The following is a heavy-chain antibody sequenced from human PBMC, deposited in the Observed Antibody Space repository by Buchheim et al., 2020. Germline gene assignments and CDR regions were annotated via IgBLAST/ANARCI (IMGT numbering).Heavy chain of an antibody. CDR2: INSDGSST. CDR1: GFTFSNYW. D-gene: IGHD3-10*01. CDR3: ARNRSAMVRGLYNGMDV. Sequence: EVQLLESGGGLVQPGGSLRLSCAASGFTFSNYWMYWIRQAPGKGLVWVSRINSDGSSTAYAESVQGRFTISRDNAKNTVSLQMNSLRSDDTAIYYCARNRSAMVRGLYNGMDVWGQGTT. J-gene: IGHJ6*02. V-gene: IGHV3-74*02.